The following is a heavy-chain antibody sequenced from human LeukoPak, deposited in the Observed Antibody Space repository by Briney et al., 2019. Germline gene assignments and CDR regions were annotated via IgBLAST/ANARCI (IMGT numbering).Heavy chain of an antibody. D-gene: IGHD6-13*01. V-gene: IGHV4-34*01. CDR2: INHSGTT. Sequence: SETLSLTCAVYGGSFRGYYWSWIRQSPGKGLEWIGEINHSGTTNYNSSLKSRLTISIDTSKNQFSLKLNSVTAADTAVYYCASSGSSSWYVSWGQGTLVTVSS. J-gene: IGHJ4*02. CDR3: ASSGSSSWYVS. CDR1: GGSFRGYY.